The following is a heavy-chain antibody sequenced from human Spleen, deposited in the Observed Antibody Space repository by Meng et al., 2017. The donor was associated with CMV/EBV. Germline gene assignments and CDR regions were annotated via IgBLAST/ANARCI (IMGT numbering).Heavy chain of an antibody. V-gene: IGHV2-5*01. CDR1: GFSITTTGVG. CDR2: IYSNDDK. CDR3: VHRQYKRYLDY. D-gene: IGHD1-14*01. Sequence: CSISGFSITTTGVGVSWIRQPPGKAPEWLALIYSNDDKRYSPSLKSRLTITEDTSKNQVVLTMTNMDPGDTATYFCVHRQYKRYLDYWGQGTLVTVSS. J-gene: IGHJ4*02.